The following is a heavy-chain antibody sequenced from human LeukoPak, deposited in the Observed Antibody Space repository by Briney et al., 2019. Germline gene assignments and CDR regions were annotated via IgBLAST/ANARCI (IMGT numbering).Heavy chain of an antibody. J-gene: IGHJ3*01. V-gene: IGHV3-23*01. CDR2: IGGSGAYT. CDR3: AKALGGYSGSFDAFDV. D-gene: IGHD1-26*01. CDR1: GFTFSNYA. Sequence: GGSLRLSCEASGFTFSNYAMTWVRQVPEKGLEWVSTIGGSGAYTYQADSVKGRFTISRENSKNTLFLQMNSLSAEDTAVYYCAKALGGYSGSFDAFDVWGQGTIITVSS.